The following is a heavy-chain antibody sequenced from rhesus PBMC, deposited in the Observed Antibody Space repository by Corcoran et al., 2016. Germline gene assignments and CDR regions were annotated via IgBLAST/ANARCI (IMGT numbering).Heavy chain of an antibody. Sequence: QVQLQESGPGLVKPSETLSLTCAVSTGSIRSNYWSWIRQPPGKGLEWIGRIPGSGGSTDYNPSLKSRGTISKDTAKNQFSLRLSSVTAADTAVYDCARGWGFGVVVINRFDVWGPGVLVTVSS. D-gene: IGHD3-16*01. CDR3: ARGWGFGVVVINRFDV. CDR1: TGSIRSNY. CDR2: IPGSGGST. V-gene: IGHV4-173*01. J-gene: IGHJ5-1*01.